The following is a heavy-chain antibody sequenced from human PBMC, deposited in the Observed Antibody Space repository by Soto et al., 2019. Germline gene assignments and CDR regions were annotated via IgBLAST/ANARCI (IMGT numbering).Heavy chain of an antibody. CDR2: INPSGGST. Sequence: ASVKVSCKASGGTFTSYYMHWVRQAPGQGLEWMGIINPSGGSTSYAQKFQGRVTMTRDTSTSTVYMELSSLRSEDTAVYYCARDSAPYGSGSYYTGYWGQGTLVTVSS. CDR3: ARDSAPYGSGSYYTGY. J-gene: IGHJ4*02. V-gene: IGHV1-46*01. D-gene: IGHD3-10*01. CDR1: GGTFTSYY.